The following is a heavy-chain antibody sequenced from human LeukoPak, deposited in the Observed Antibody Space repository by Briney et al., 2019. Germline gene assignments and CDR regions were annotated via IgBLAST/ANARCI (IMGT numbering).Heavy chain of an antibody. CDR2: IRGTGTTT. V-gene: IGHV3-23*01. D-gene: IGHD6-19*01. CDR3: AKVSWLGTLPSYHFDS. Sequence: GGSLRLSCAASGFTFSDHAMSWVRQAPGKGLEWVSAIRGTGTTTFYAASVKGRFTISRDNSKDTADLQMNSLRAEDTAVYYCAKVSWLGTLPSYHFDSWGQGTQVTVSS. CDR1: GFTFSDHA. J-gene: IGHJ4*02.